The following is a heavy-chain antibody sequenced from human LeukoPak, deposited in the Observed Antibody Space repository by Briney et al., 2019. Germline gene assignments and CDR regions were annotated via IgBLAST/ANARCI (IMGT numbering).Heavy chain of an antibody. D-gene: IGHD3-16*01. V-gene: IGHV3-64*01. Sequence: GGSLRLSCAASGFTFSSYAIHWVRQAPGKGLEYVSAISSNGGSTYYANSVKGRFTISRDNPKNTLYLEMGSLRAEDMAVYYCARPGNAISYGAYYFDYWGQGTLVTVSS. CDR3: ARPGNAISYGAYYFDY. J-gene: IGHJ4*02. CDR1: GFTFSSYA. CDR2: ISSNGGST.